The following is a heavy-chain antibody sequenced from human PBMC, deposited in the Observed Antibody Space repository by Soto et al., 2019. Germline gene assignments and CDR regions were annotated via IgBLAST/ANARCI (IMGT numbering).Heavy chain of an antibody. CDR3: AGQTYSGSYRRPDKKTPNNWFDP. Sequence: GASVKVSCKASGGTFSSYAISWVRQAPGQGLEWMGGIIPIFGTANYAQKFQGRVTITADESTSTAYMELSSLRSEDTAVYYCAGQTYSGSYRRPDKKTPNNWFDPWGQGTLVTVSS. J-gene: IGHJ5*02. V-gene: IGHV1-69*13. CDR1: GGTFSSYA. CDR2: IIPIFGTA. D-gene: IGHD1-26*01.